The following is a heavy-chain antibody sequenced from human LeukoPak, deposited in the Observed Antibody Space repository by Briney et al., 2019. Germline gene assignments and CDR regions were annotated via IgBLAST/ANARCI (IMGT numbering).Heavy chain of an antibody. J-gene: IGHJ4*02. Sequence: SETLSLTCTVSGVSISSFYWSWIRQPPGTGLEWIGYINDRGSTTYNPSLKSRVTISRDTSKKQFSLNLRSVTSADTAVYYFARGLKLIGLFDYWGQGALVTVSS. D-gene: IGHD5-24*01. CDR3: ARGLKLIGLFDY. CDR1: GVSISSFY. V-gene: IGHV4-59*01. CDR2: INDRGST.